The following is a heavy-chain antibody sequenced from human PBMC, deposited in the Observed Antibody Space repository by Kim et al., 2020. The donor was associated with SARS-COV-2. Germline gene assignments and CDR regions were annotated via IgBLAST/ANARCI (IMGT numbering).Heavy chain of an antibody. Sequence: WGSLRLSCGASGFSLSTSWMAWVRQAPGQGPEWVANIKPDGTVTYYAESVKGRFTISIDNTENSLSLQMDRLRPEDTAVYYCARDMGWNQHDLWGQGTLVTVSS. CDR3: ARDMGWNQHDL. CDR1: GFSLSTSW. J-gene: IGHJ5*02. CDR2: IKPDGTVT. V-gene: IGHV3-7*03. D-gene: IGHD1-1*01.